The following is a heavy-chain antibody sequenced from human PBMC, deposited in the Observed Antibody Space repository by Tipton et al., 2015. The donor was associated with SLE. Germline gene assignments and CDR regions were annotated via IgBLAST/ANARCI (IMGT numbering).Heavy chain of an antibody. J-gene: IGHJ4*02. CDR2: IYYMGTT. CDR3: ARLDTIFGALN. CDR1: GGSISSSSYY. V-gene: IGHV4-39*07. Sequence: TLSLTCTVSGGSISSSSYYWGWIRQPPGKGLEYIGSIYYMGTTYYNPSPKSRITISADTSKNQFSLKLTSVTAADTAVYYCARLDTIFGALNWGQGTLVTVSS. D-gene: IGHD3-3*01.